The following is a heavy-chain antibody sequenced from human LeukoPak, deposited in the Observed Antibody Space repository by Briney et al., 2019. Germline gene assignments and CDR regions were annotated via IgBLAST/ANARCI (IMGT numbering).Heavy chain of an antibody. Sequence: SETLSLTCTVSGRSISSSSYYWGWIRQPPGKGLEWIVSIYYSRLSYYNPPLQCRVPISVATSKNQFSLTLTSVTAADTAVYYCARPSGDGYNSPAAFDFWGQGTMVTVSS. CDR3: ARPSGDGYNSPAAFDF. J-gene: IGHJ3*01. D-gene: IGHD5-24*01. V-gene: IGHV4-39*01. CDR1: GRSISSSSYY. CDR2: IYYSRLS.